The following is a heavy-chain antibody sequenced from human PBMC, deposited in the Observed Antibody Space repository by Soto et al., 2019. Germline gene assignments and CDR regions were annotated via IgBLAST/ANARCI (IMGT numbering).Heavy chain of an antibody. CDR3: ARARGSYSFDY. CDR1: GFPFSSYW. J-gene: IGHJ4*02. CDR2: IKSDGSDT. V-gene: IGHV3-74*01. D-gene: IGHD1-26*01. Sequence: GGSLSLSCAASGFPFSSYWMHWVRQAPGKGLVWVARIKSDGSDTNYADSVKGRFTISRDNAKNSLYLHMNSLRAEDTAVYYCARARGSYSFDYWGQGTLVTV.